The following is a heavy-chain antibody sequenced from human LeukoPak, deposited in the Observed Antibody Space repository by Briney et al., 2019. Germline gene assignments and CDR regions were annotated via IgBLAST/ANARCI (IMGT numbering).Heavy chain of an antibody. J-gene: IGHJ5*02. Sequence: ASVKVSCKASGYTFTSYDINWVRQATGQGLEWMGWKNPNSGNTNYAQKLQGRVTMTTDTSTSTAYMELRSLRSDDTAVYYCARDKRGGSWDPWGQGTLVTVSS. D-gene: IGHD3-10*01. CDR3: ARDKRGGSWDP. CDR2: KNPNSGNT. CDR1: GYTFTSYD. V-gene: IGHV1-18*01.